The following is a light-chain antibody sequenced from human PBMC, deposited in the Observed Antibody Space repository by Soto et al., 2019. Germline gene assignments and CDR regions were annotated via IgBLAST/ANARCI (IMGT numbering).Light chain of an antibody. J-gene: IGLJ1*01. V-gene: IGLV2-14*01. CDR3: VSYTDTDTLV. CDR2: EVT. CDR1: NTDVGQDKS. Sequence: QSALTQPASVSGSRGQSIIISCVGRNTDVGQDKSVSWYQQGPGKAPKLLIFEVTNRPSGVSNRFSGSRPGNTASLTISGLQPDDEGDYFCVSYTDTDTLVFGTGTKVTVL.